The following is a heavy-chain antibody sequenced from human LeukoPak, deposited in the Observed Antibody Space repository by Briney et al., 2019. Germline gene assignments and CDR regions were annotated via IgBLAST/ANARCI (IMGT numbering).Heavy chain of an antibody. CDR2: LYSGGTT. V-gene: IGHV3-53*01. CDR1: AFTVSSNY. CDR3: ARLRGTGTAWFDP. Sequence: GGSLRLSCAASAFTVSSNYMTWVRQAPGKGLEWVSVLYSGGTTYYPDSVKGRFTVSRDNSKSTLYLQMNSLRAEDTAVYYCARLRGTGTAWFDPWGQGTLVTVSS. D-gene: IGHD1-7*01. J-gene: IGHJ5*02.